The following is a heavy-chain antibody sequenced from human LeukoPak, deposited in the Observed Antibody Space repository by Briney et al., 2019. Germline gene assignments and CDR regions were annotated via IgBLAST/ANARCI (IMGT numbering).Heavy chain of an antibody. CDR2: INPRGGGT. V-gene: IGHV1-46*02. J-gene: IGHJ4*02. Sequence: ASVKVSCKASGYPFNNHYIHWVRQAPGQRLEWMGIINPRGGGTNYAQSFQGRVTMTSDTSTSTVYMELNSLTSDDTAIYCCARDATQDLLPTDFWGQGTLVTVSS. D-gene: IGHD2-2*01. CDR3: ARDATQDLLPTDF. CDR1: GYPFNNHY.